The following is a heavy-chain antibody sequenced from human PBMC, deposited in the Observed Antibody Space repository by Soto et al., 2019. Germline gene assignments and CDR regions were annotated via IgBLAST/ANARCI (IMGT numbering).Heavy chain of an antibody. D-gene: IGHD3-22*01. V-gene: IGHV4-4*07. CDR1: GGSINSYY. Sequence: SETLSLTCTVSGGSINSYYWTWIRQPAGKGLEWIGRIYTSGGTNFNPSLKSRVTMSVDTSKNQFSLKLRSVTAADTAVYYCARVGPWVPYYYDSSPYTFENWFDPWGQGTLVTVSS. CDR2: IYTSGGT. CDR3: ARVGPWVPYYYDSSPYTFENWFDP. J-gene: IGHJ5*02.